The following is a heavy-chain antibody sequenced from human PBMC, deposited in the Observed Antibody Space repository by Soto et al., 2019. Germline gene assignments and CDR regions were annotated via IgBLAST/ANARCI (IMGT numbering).Heavy chain of an antibody. CDR1: GGSISSSSYY. Sequence: PSETLSLTFTVSGGSISSSSYYWGWIRQPPGKGLEWIGSIYYSGSTYYNPSLKSRVTISVDTSKNQFSLKLSSVTAADTAVYYCARRRGYCSGGSCFLEVYYYYGMDVWGQGTTVTVSS. V-gene: IGHV4-39*01. CDR3: ARRRGYCSGGSCFLEVYYYYGMDV. J-gene: IGHJ6*02. CDR2: IYYSGST. D-gene: IGHD2-15*01.